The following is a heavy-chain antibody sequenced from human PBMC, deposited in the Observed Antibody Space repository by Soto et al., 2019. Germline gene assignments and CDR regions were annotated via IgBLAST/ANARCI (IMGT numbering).Heavy chain of an antibody. J-gene: IGHJ5*02. CDR3: ARGWLDP. CDR1: GFTFSDYY. CDR2: ISSSGSTI. V-gene: IGHV3-11*01. Sequence: PGGPMRLSRAASGFTFSDYYMSWIRQAPGNGSEWGSCISSSGSTIYYPDSVKGRCTISRDNDKNSLYLQMNFLSAEVKAVYYCARGWLDPRGQGTPVTVSS.